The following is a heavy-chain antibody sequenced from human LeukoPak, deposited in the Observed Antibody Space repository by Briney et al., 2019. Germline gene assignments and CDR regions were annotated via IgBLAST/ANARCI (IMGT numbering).Heavy chain of an antibody. D-gene: IGHD2-2*01. J-gene: IGHJ4*02. CDR1: GGSFSGYY. V-gene: IGHV4-34*01. CDR3: ARGAYCSSINCYGFDY. Sequence: SETLSLTCAVYGGSFSGYYWSWIRQPPGKGLEWIGEINHSGSTNYNPSLKSRVTISVDTSKNQFSLKLSSVTAADTAIYYCARGAYCSSINCYGFDYWGQGTQVTASS. CDR2: INHSGST.